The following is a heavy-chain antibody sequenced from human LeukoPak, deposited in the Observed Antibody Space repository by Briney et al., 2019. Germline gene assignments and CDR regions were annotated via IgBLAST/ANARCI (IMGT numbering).Heavy chain of an antibody. CDR1: GFIFSSYG. Sequence: GGSLRLSCAASGFIFSSYGMNWVRQAPGKGLEWVASIDTTSYTYHADSVKGRFTISRDNSKNTMFLQMNSLRAEDTAVYHCARDRSGYANDAFDFWGQGTMVTVSS. V-gene: IGHV3-21*01. J-gene: IGHJ3*01. D-gene: IGHD3-3*01. CDR3: ARDRSGYANDAFDF. CDR2: IDTTSYT.